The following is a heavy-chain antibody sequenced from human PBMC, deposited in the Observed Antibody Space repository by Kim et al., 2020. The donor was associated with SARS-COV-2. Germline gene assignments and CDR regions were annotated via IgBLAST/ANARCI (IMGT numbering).Heavy chain of an antibody. CDR3: ARDPGSTGHNWFDP. V-gene: IGHV4-31*03. CDR1: GGSISSGGYY. CDR2: IYYSGST. D-gene: IGHD2-2*01. Sequence: SETLSLTCTVSGGSISSGGYYWSWIRQHPGKGLEWIGYIYYSGSTYYNPSLKSRVTISVDTSKNQFSLKLRSVTAADTAVYYCARDPGSTGHNWFDPWGQGTLVTVSS. J-gene: IGHJ5*02.